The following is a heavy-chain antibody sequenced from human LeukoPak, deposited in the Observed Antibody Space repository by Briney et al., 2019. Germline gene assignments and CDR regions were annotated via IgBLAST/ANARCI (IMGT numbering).Heavy chain of an antibody. CDR3: ARGGAPHVPTP. CDR2: IYYSGST. D-gene: IGHD6-25*01. CDR1: GGSISSGGYY. J-gene: IGHJ5*02. Sequence: PQTLSLTCTVSGGSISSGGYYWSWIRQHPGKGLEWIGYIYYSGSTYYNPSLKSRVTISVDTSKNQFSLKLSSVTAADTAVYYCARGGAPHVPTPWGQGTLVTVSS. V-gene: IGHV4-31*03.